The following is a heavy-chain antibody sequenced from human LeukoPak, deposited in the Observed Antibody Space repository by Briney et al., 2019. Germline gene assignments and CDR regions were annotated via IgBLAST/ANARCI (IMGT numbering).Heavy chain of an antibody. CDR3: AKAGKQQLVHFDY. J-gene: IGHJ4*02. CDR1: GFTFSSYA. D-gene: IGHD6-13*01. Sequence: GGSLRLSCAASGFTFSSYAMSWVRQAPGKGLEWVSAISGSGGGTYYADSVKGRFTISRDNSKNTLYLQMNSLRAEDTAVYYCAKAGKQQLVHFDYWGQGTLVTVSS. CDR2: ISGSGGGT. V-gene: IGHV3-23*01.